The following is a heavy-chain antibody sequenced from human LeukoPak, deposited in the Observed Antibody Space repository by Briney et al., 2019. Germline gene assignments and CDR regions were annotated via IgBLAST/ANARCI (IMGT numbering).Heavy chain of an antibody. D-gene: IGHD3-22*01. CDR3: ARGLPYYYDRSGYYGL. J-gene: IGHJ4*02. CDR1: GFTFSSYW. V-gene: IGHV3-48*02. CDR2: ISTSSNTI. Sequence: GGSLRLSCAASGFTFSSYWMSWVRQAPGKGLEWVSYISTSSNTIYYADSVKGRFTISRDNAKNSLYLQMNSLRDEDTAVYYCARGLPYYYDRSGYYGLWGQGTLVTVSS.